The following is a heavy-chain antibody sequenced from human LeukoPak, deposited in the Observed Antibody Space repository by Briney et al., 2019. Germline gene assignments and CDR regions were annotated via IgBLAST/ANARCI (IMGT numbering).Heavy chain of an antibody. D-gene: IGHD3-10*01. Sequence: GGSLRLSCAASGFTLSSYWMSWVRQAPGKGLEWVANIKEDGSEKYYVDSVKGRFTISRDNAKNSLYLHMNSLTAEDTAMYYCARDWVAGVPFDAFDIWGQGTMVTVSS. CDR3: ARDWVAGVPFDAFDI. CDR2: IKEDGSEK. CDR1: GFTLSSYW. J-gene: IGHJ3*02. V-gene: IGHV3-7*03.